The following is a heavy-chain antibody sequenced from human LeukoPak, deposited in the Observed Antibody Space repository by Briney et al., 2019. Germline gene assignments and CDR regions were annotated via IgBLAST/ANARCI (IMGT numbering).Heavy chain of an antibody. V-gene: IGHV3-7*01. J-gene: IGHJ4*02. Sequence: GGSLRLSCAASGFTFSSYWMSWVRQAPGKGLEWVANIKQDGSEKYYVDSVKGRFTISRDNAKNSLYLQMNSLRAEDTAVYYCARDWFSDVVSPFDYCGQGTLVTVSS. CDR2: IKQDGSEK. CDR1: GFTFSSYW. D-gene: IGHD2-15*01. CDR3: ARDWFSDVVSPFDY.